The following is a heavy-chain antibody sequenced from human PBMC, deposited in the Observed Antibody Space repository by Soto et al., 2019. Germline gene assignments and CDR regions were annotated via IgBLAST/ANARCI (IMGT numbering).Heavy chain of an antibody. Sequence: GISVKVSSKASGGSFSSYAISWVRQSHGQGLEWMGGIIPIFGTANYAQKFQGRVKITADESTSTAYMELSSLRSEDTALYYCAEDSNHSYYYGMDVWGQGSSVTVSS. J-gene: IGHJ6*02. CDR3: AEDSNHSYYYGMDV. CDR2: IIPIFGTA. V-gene: IGHV1-69*01. D-gene: IGHD4-4*01. CDR1: GGSFSSYA.